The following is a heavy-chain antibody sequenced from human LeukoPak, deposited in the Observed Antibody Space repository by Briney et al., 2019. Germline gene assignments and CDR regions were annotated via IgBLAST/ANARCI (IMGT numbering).Heavy chain of an antibody. V-gene: IGHV1-24*01. Sequence: GASVKVSCKVSGYTLTELSMHWVRQAPGKGLEWMGGFDPEDGETIYAQKFQGRVTMTEDTPTDTAYMELSSLRSEDTAVYYCATGGAAAGLNWFDPWGQGTLVTVSS. CDR3: ATGGAAAGLNWFDP. J-gene: IGHJ5*02. CDR2: FDPEDGET. D-gene: IGHD6-13*01. CDR1: GYTLTELS.